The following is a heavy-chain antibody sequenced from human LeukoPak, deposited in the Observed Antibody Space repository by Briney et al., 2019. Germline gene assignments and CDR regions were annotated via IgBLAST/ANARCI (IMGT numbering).Heavy chain of an antibody. CDR3: ARPKRGGRYSASDP. CDR2: INTNTGNP. D-gene: IGHD1-26*01. Sequence: AAVKVSCKASGCTFTRYALHWVRQPPGQGLEGVGWINTNTGNPTYAQGFTGRFVFSLDTSVSTAYLQISRLKAADPGVYYCARPKRGGRYSASDPWGQGTLVAVSS. J-gene: IGHJ5*02. V-gene: IGHV7-4-1*02. CDR1: GCTFTRYA.